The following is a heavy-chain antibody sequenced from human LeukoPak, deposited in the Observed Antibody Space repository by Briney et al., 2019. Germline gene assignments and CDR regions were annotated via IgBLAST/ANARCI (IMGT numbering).Heavy chain of an antibody. CDR3: ARTYYYDSSGYYPYFQH. V-gene: IGHV3-48*03. CDR1: GFTFSSYE. Sequence: GGSLRLSCAASGFTFSSYEMNWVRQAPGKGLEWVSYISSSGSTIYYADSVKGRFTISRDNAKNSLYLQMNSLRAEDTAVYYCARTYYYDSSGYYPYFQHWGQGTLVTVSS. D-gene: IGHD3-22*01. CDR2: ISSSGSTI. J-gene: IGHJ1*01.